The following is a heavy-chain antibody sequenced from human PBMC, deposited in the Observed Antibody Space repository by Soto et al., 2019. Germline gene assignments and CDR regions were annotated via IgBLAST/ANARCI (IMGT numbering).Heavy chain of an antibody. V-gene: IGHV1-69*13. CDR2: IIPIFGTA. D-gene: IGHD2-2*01. Sequence: GASVKVSCKASGGTFSSYAISRVRQAPGQGLEWMGGIIPIFGTANYAQKFQGRVTITADESTSTAYMELSSLRSEDTAVYYCARPYYCSSTSCYPYYYGMDVWGQGTTVTVSS. J-gene: IGHJ6*02. CDR3: ARPYYCSSTSCYPYYYGMDV. CDR1: GGTFSSYA.